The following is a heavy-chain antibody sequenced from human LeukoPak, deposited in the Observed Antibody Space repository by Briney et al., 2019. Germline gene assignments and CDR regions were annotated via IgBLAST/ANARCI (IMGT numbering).Heavy chain of an antibody. V-gene: IGHV3-53*01. CDR1: GFTVSSNY. Sequence: GGSLRLSCAASGFTVSSNYMSWVRQAPGKGLEWVSVIYSGGSTYYADSVKGRFTISRDNSKNTLYLQMNSLRAEDTAVYYCAKDSNYDFWSGWGQGTLVTVSS. D-gene: IGHD3-3*01. CDR3: AKDSNYDFWSG. CDR2: IYSGGST. J-gene: IGHJ4*02.